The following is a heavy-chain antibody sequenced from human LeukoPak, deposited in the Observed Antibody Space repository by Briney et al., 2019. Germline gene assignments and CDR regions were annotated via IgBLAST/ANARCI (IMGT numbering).Heavy chain of an antibody. CDR1: GLTFSSYW. V-gene: IGHV3-7*02. J-gene: IGHJ4*02. CDR2: IKYDGSET. D-gene: IGHD2-21*01. Sequence: GGSLRLSCAASGLTFSSYWMTWVRQAPGKGLEWVATIKYDGSETYYVDSVRGRFSISRDNAKNSLYLQMNSLRAEDTAVYYCARGTIIAHWGQGTLVTVSS. CDR3: ARGTIIAH.